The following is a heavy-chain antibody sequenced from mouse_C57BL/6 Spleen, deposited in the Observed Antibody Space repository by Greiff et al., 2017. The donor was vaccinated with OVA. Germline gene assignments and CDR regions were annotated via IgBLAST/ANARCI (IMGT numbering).Heavy chain of an antibody. D-gene: IGHD1-1*01. J-gene: IGHJ4*01. CDR1: GYAFSSSW. CDR3: ARIYYYGSSAMDY. Sequence: VQRVESGPELVKPGASVKISCKASGYAFSSSWMNWVKQRPGKGLEWIGRIYPGDGDTNYNGKFKGKATLTADKSSSTAYMQLSSLTSEDSAVYFCARIYYYGSSAMDYWGQGTSVTVSS. CDR2: IYPGDGDT. V-gene: IGHV1-82*01.